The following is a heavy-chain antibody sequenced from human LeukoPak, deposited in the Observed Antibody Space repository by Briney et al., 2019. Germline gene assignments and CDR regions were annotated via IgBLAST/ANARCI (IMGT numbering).Heavy chain of an antibody. J-gene: IGHJ4*02. CDR1: GGSISSSSYY. Sequence: SETLSLTFTVSGGSISSSSYYWGWIRQPPGKGLEWIGSIYYSGSTYYNPSLKSRVTISVDTSKNQFSLKLSSVTAADTAVYYCARGGVPFDYWGQGTLVTVSS. CDR3: ARGGVPFDY. V-gene: IGHV4-39*07. D-gene: IGHD2-8*02. CDR2: IYYSGST.